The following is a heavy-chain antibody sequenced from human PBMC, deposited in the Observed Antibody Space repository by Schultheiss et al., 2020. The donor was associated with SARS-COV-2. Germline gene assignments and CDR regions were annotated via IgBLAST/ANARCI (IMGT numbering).Heavy chain of an antibody. V-gene: IGHV3-21*01. CDR2: ISSSSSYI. D-gene: IGHD2-2*01. CDR3: ARGIVVVPAATIYYYYYYMDV. Sequence: GGSLRLSCAASGFTFSSYWMSWVRQAPGKGLEWVSSISSSSSYIYYADSVKGRFTISRDNAKNSLYLQMNSLRAEDTAVYYCARGIVVVPAATIYYYYYYMDVWGKGTTVTVSS. J-gene: IGHJ6*03. CDR1: GFTFSSYW.